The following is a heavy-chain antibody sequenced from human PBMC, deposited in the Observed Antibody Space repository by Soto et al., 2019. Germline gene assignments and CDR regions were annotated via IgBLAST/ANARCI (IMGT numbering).Heavy chain of an antibody. CDR2: ITGSGGST. J-gene: IGHJ6*02. D-gene: IGHD6-19*01. CDR1: GFTFSSYA. Sequence: EVQLLESGGGLVQPGGSLRLSCAASGFTFSSYAMSWVRQAPGKGLEWVSAITGSGGSTYYADSVKGRITISRDDSKNTLYLQMNSLRAEDTAVYYCAKGLYSSGWPMTSYYYYAMDVWGQGTTVTVSS. V-gene: IGHV3-23*01. CDR3: AKGLYSSGWPMTSYYYYAMDV.